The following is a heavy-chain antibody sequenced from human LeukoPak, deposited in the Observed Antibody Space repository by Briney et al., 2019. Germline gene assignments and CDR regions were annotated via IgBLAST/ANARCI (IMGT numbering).Heavy chain of an antibody. CDR1: GFTFSSYA. J-gene: IGHJ4*02. CDR3: ARGGVITPFDY. CDR2: ISYDGSNK. Sequence: QPGGSLRLSCAASGFTFSSYAMSWVRQAPGKGLEWVAVISYDGSNKYYADSVKGRFTISRDNSKNTLYLQMNSLRAEDTAVYYCARGGVITPFDYWGQGTLVTVSS. V-gene: IGHV3-30*03. D-gene: IGHD3-10*01.